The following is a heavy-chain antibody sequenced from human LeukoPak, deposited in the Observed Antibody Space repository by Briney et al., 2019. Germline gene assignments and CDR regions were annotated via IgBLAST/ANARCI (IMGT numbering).Heavy chain of an antibody. V-gene: IGHV1-2*02. CDR1: GYTFTTYY. Sequence: ASVKVSCKASGYTFTTYYMHWVRQAPGQGLGWMGWINPNNGGTNYAQKFQGRVTMTRDTSTSTVYMELSSLRSEDTAVYYCASLWSGYYEVDYWGQGTLVTVSS. CDR3: ASLWSGYYEVDY. D-gene: IGHD3-3*01. J-gene: IGHJ4*02. CDR2: INPNNGGT.